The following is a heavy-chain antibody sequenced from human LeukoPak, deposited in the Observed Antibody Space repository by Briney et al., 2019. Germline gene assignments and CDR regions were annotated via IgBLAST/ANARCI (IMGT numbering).Heavy chain of an antibody. J-gene: IGHJ4*02. D-gene: IGHD3-22*01. CDR2: INRSGST. CDR3: ARDRYDSSGYLTGY. V-gene: IGHV4-34*01. CDR1: GGSFSGYY. Sequence: SETLSLTCAVYGGSFSGYYWSWIRQPPGKGLEWIGEINRSGSTNYNPSLKSRVTISVDTSKNQFSLKLSSVTAADTAVYYCARDRYDSSGYLTGYWGQGTLVTVSS.